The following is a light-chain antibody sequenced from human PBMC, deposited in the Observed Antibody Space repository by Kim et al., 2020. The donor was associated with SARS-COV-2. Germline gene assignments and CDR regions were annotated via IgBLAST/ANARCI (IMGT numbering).Light chain of an antibody. J-gene: IGKJ1*01. Sequence: PGERATRSCGASQSVSSSYLAWYQQKPGLAPRLLIYDTSSRAAGIPDRFIGSGSGTDFTLTISRLGPEDFAVYYCQRYGDSPRTFGQGTKVDIK. CDR1: QSVSSSY. CDR2: DTS. V-gene: IGKV3D-20*01. CDR3: QRYGDSPRT.